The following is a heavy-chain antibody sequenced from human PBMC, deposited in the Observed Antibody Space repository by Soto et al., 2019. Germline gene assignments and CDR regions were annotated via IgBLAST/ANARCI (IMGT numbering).Heavy chain of an antibody. CDR2: IYYSAST. D-gene: IGHD2-2*01. J-gene: IGHJ5*02. CDR1: GGSFSSGSNN. CDR3: ARCSLVVVPAPGFHP. V-gene: IGHV4-31*01. Sequence: SETRFLTCTVSGGSFSSGSNNWSWIRPDRGKGLELIVAIYYSASTYYKQSLKRPVTISLNTCKNQSSLKLSSPSAADKALYYCARCSLVVVPAPGFHPWGRGTLVT.